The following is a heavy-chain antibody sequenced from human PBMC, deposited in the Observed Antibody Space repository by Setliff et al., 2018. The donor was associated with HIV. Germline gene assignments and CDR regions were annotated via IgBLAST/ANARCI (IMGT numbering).Heavy chain of an antibody. D-gene: IGHD3-22*01. CDR2: VSGGGGST. V-gene: IGHV3-23*01. J-gene: IGHJ5*01. Sequence: PGGSLRLSCAASGFTFSSYAMSWVRQTPGKGLEWVSAVSGGGGSTYYADSVKGRFTISRDNSKNTLYLQMNSLRAEDTAVYYCAKERNPYYYDSSGYSWFGSWGQGTLVTVSS. CDR3: AKERNPYYYDSSGYSWFGS. CDR1: GFTFSSYA.